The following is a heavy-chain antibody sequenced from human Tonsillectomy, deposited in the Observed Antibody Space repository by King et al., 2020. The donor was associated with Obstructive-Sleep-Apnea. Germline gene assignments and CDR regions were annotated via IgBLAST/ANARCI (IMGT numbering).Heavy chain of an antibody. V-gene: IGHV3-74*01. CDR2: INGDGSSL. CDR1: GFTFSSYW. J-gene: IGHJ4*02. CDR3: VRIGAAGYNDWAYFDS. D-gene: IGHD3-9*01. Sequence: VQLVESGGGSVQPGGSLRLSCAASGFTFSSYWMHWVRQTPGKGLVWVARINGDGSSLSYADSVKGRFTISRDNAKSRLFLQMNSVRAEDTAVYYCVRIGAAGYNDWAYFDSWGQGTLVTVSS.